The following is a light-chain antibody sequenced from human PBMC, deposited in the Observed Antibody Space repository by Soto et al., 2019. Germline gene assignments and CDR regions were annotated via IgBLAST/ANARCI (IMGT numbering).Light chain of an antibody. CDR1: SSDVGAYNY. V-gene: IGLV2-8*01. CDR3: SSFAGSRTPVV. Sequence: QSALTQPPSASGSPGQSVTISCTGTSSDVGAYNYVSWYQQHPGKAPKLMIYEVTKRPSGVPDRFSGSKSGNTASLTVSGLQAEDEADYYSSSFAGSRTPVVFGGGTQLTVL. CDR2: EVT. J-gene: IGLJ2*01.